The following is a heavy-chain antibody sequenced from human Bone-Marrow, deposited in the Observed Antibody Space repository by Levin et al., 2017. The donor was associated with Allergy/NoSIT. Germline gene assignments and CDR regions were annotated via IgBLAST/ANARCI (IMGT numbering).Heavy chain of an antibody. J-gene: IGHJ4*02. Sequence: GGSLRLSCAASGFTFSNYWMHWVRQVPGKGLVWVSRISRDGSNTIYTDSVKGRFTISRDNAKNTLYLQMNSLRAEDTAVYYCARDGDKYDFDYWGQGTLVTVSS. D-gene: IGHD7-27*01. V-gene: IGHV3-74*01. CDR2: ISRDGSNT. CDR3: ARDGDKYDFDY. CDR1: GFTFSNYW.